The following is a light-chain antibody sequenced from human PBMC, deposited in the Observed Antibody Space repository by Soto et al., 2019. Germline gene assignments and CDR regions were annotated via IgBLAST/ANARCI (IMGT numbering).Light chain of an antibody. J-gene: IGKJ4*01. CDR1: QSVSSSY. V-gene: IGKV3-20*01. CDR3: QQYGDSPLT. Sequence: LVLTQSPGTLSLSPGERATLSFRASQSVSSSYLAWYQQKPGQAPRLLIYGASDRATGIPDRFSASGSGTDFTLTISRLEPQDFAIYYCQQYGDSPLTFGGGTKVDIK. CDR2: GAS.